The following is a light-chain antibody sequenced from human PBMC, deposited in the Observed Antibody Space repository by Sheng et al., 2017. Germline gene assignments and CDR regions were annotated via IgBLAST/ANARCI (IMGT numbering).Light chain of an antibody. Sequence: QSVLTQPPSVSAAPGQRVTISCSGSSTNIGNNYVSWYQQLPGTAPKLLIYDTNERSSGIPDRFSGSKSGTSATLGIAGLQTGDEADYYCGAWDTSLNGLVFGGGTELTVL. CDR1: STNIGNNY. V-gene: IGLV1-51*01. J-gene: IGLJ2*01. CDR2: DTN. CDR3: GAWDTSLNGLV.